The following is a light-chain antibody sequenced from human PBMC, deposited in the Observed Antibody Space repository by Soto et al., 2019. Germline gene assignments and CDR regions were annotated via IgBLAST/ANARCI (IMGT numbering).Light chain of an antibody. CDR1: SSDVGGYNY. J-gene: IGLJ2*01. Sequence: QSVLTQPPSASGSPGQSVTISCTGTSSDVGGYNYVSWYQQHPGKAPKLVIYEVSNRPSGVPDRFSGSKSGNTASLTVSGLQAEDEADYYCSSYAGSNNLFGGGTQLTVL. V-gene: IGLV2-8*01. CDR3: SSYAGSNNL. CDR2: EVS.